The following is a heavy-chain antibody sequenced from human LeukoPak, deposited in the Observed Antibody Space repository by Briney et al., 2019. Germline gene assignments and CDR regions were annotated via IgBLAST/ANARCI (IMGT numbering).Heavy chain of an antibody. J-gene: IGHJ4*02. D-gene: IGHD1-14*01. Sequence: SETLSLTCAVAGASISRSTYYWGWTRQTPGKGLEWIASIYYTGTIVYNPSLESRVTMSVDMSMNHFSLKLRSVTAADTAVYYCARHEPRNSPFDYWGQGTLVTVSS. CDR2: IYYTGTI. CDR3: ARHEPRNSPFDY. V-gene: IGHV4-39*01. CDR1: GASISRSTYY.